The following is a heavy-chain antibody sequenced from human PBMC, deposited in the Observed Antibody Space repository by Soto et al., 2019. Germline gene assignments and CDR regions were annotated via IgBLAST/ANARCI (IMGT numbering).Heavy chain of an antibody. CDR1: GGTFSSYA. Sequence: SVEVSCKXSGGTFSSYAISWVRQAPGQGLEWMGGIIPIFGTANYAQKFQGRVTITADESTSTAYMELSSLRSEDTAVYYCASRSITMVRGAPRYYGMDVWGQGTTVTVSS. J-gene: IGHJ6*02. D-gene: IGHD3-10*01. CDR2: IIPIFGTA. CDR3: ASRSITMVRGAPRYYGMDV. V-gene: IGHV1-69*13.